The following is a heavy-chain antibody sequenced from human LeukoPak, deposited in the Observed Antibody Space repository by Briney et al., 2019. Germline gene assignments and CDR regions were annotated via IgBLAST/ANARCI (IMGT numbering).Heavy chain of an antibody. CDR1: GGSISSGGYS. D-gene: IGHD4-23*01. CDR2: IYHSGST. Sequence: PSETLSLTCAVSGGSISSGGYSWSWIRQPPGKGLEWIGYIYHSGSTYYSPSLKSRVTISVDRSKNQFSLKLSSVTAADTAVYYCARGFLYGGNSATYFDYWGQGTLVTVSS. V-gene: IGHV4-30-2*01. J-gene: IGHJ4*02. CDR3: ARGFLYGGNSATYFDY.